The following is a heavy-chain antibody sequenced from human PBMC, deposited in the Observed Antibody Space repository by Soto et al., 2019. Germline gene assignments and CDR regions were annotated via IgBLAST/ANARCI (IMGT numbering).Heavy chain of an antibody. V-gene: IGHV1-69*06. D-gene: IGHD2-2*01. Sequence: QVQLMQSGAEVRKPGSSVTVSCKASGGTFSSNPISWVRQAPGQGLEWMGGIIPIFATPHYARRFLDRVTLTADRSTNTAYMELTGLTSEDTAIYYCARVIPGAEAWFDPWGQGTLVTVSS. CDR3: ARVIPGAEAWFDP. CDR1: GGTFSSNP. CDR2: IIPIFATP. J-gene: IGHJ5*02.